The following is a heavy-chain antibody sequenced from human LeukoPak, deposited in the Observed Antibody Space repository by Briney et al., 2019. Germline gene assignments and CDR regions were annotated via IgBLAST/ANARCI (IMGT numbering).Heavy chain of an antibody. Sequence: GGSLRLSCAASGFTFSSNYMSWVRQAPGKGLEWVSVIYSGGSTYYADSVKGRFTISRDNSKNTLFVQMNSLRTEDTAVYYCARSGVQWQWLLTYDAFDIWGQGTMVTVSS. CDR1: GFTFSSNY. CDR3: ARSGVQWQWLLTYDAFDI. V-gene: IGHV3-53*05. J-gene: IGHJ3*02. CDR2: IYSGGST. D-gene: IGHD6-19*01.